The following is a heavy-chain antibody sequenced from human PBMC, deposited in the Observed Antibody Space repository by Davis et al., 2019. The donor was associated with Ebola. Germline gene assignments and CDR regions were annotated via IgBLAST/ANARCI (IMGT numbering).Heavy chain of an antibody. CDR3: ARSYDILTGYFDY. D-gene: IGHD3-9*01. V-gene: IGHV3-20*04. Sequence: GESLKISCAASGFTFDDYGMSWVRQAPGKGLEWVSGINWNGGSTGYADSVKGRFTISRDNAKNSLYLQMNSLRAEDTALYYCARSYDILTGYFDYWGQGTLVTVSS. J-gene: IGHJ4*02. CDR2: INWNGGST. CDR1: GFTFDDYG.